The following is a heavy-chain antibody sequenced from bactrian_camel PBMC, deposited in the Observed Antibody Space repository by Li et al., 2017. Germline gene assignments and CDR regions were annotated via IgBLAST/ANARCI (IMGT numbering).Heavy chain of an antibody. Sequence: HVQLVESGGGLVQPGGSLRLSCAASGFSFSSYWMYWVRQAPGKGLEWVSTINSGGGTIVYADSVKGRFTISRDNAKNSVFLQMNSPKSGDTALYYCATDHCSGGYCYRYWGQGTQVTVS. CDR1: GFSFSSYW. J-gene: IGHJ4*01. D-gene: IGHD2*01. CDR3: ATDHCSGGYCYRY. CDR2: INSGGGTI. V-gene: IGHV3S1*01.